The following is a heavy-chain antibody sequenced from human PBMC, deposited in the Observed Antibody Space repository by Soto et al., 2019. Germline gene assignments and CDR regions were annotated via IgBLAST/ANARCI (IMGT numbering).Heavy chain of an antibody. Sequence: QVQLVQSGAEVKKPGSSVKVSCKASGGTFSSYAISWVRQAPGQGLEWMGGIIPIFGTANYAQKFQGRVTITADESTSTAYMELSSLRSEDKAVYYCASRADIVVVPAAIPSYYYYYGMDVWGQGTTVTVSS. V-gene: IGHV1-69*01. J-gene: IGHJ6*02. CDR3: ASRADIVVVPAAIPSYYYYYGMDV. D-gene: IGHD2-2*02. CDR2: IIPIFGTA. CDR1: GGTFSSYA.